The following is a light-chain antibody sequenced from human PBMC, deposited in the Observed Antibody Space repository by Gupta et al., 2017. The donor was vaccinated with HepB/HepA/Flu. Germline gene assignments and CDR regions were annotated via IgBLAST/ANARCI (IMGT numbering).Light chain of an antibody. CDR2: GAS. CDR3: QQYGSSPVT. J-gene: IGKJ2*01. V-gene: IGKV3-20*01. CDR1: KSVSSIY. Sequence: VLTQAPGTLSLAPGERATLSCRASKSVSSIYLAWYQQKPGQAPRLLIYGASSRATGIPDRFSGSGSGTDFTLTISRLEPEDFAVYYCQQYGSSPVTFGQGTKLEIK.